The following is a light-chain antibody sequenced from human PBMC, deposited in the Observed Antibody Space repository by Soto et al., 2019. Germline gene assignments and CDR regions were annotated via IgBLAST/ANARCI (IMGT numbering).Light chain of an antibody. CDR3: QQRSNWPPA. J-gene: IGKJ5*01. V-gene: IGKV3-11*01. Sequence: EIVITQSPATLSVSPGERATLSYSASQSISDTLVWYQQKPGQAPRLLLLGASTRATGIPARFSGSGSGTDFTLTISSLEPEDFAVYYCQQRSNWPPAFGQGTRLEIK. CDR2: GAS. CDR1: QSISDT.